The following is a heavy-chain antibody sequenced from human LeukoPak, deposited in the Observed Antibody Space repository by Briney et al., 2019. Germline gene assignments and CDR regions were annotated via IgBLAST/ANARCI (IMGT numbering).Heavy chain of an antibody. V-gene: IGHV4-38-2*02. Sequence: SETLSLTCNVSGFSITSGYYWGWIRQPPGKGLEWIGSIYHSGATHFNPSFKSRVTISVDTSKNQFSLKLSSVTAADTAVYYCARLEYSSCVTSWGQGTLVTVSS. J-gene: IGHJ4*02. D-gene: IGHD6-6*01. CDR2: IYHSGAT. CDR1: GFSITSGYY. CDR3: ARLEYSSCVTS.